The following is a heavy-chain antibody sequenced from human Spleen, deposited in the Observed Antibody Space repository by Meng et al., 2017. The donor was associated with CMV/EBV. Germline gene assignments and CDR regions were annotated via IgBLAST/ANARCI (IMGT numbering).Heavy chain of an antibody. Sequence: GGSLRLSCAASGFTFSIYSMNWVRQAPGKGLEWVSCISSSSNYIYYADSVKGRFTISRDNAKNSLYLQMNSLRAEDTAVYYCARDWFDPWGQGTLVTVSS. V-gene: IGHV3-21*01. CDR3: ARDWFDP. CDR2: ISSSSNYI. J-gene: IGHJ5*02. CDR1: GFTFSIYS.